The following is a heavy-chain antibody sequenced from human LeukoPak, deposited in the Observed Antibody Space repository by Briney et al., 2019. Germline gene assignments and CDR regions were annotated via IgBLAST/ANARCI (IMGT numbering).Heavy chain of an antibody. CDR2: IYYSGTT. CDR3: ARDEGYTTGFDRDD. Sequence: SETLSLTCAVSGYSISSGYYWGWVRQPPGGGLEWIGSIYYSGTTYYNPSLKSRVTISVDTSKNQFSLRLTSMTAADTAVYYCARDEGYTTGFDRDDWGQGTLVTVSS. V-gene: IGHV4-38-2*02. J-gene: IGHJ4*02. CDR1: GYSISSGYY. D-gene: IGHD1-1*01.